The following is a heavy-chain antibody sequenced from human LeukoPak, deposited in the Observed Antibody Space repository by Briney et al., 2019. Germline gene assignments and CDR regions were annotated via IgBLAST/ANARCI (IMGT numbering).Heavy chain of an antibody. CDR3: ARVVRWELHMYYFDY. CDR2: IILIFGTA. J-gene: IGHJ4*02. V-gene: IGHV1-69*13. CDR1: GGTFISYA. Sequence: ASVKVSCKASGGTFISYAISWVRQAPGQGLEWMGGIILIFGTANYAQKFQGRVTTTADESTSTDYMELSSLRSEDTAVYYCARVVRWELHMYYFDYWGQGTLVTVSS. D-gene: IGHD1-26*01.